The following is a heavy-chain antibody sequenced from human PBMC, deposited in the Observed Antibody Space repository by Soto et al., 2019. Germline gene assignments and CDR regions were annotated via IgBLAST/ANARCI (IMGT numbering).Heavy chain of an antibody. J-gene: IGHJ4*02. CDR1: GFSLSTSGVG. CDR3: ALSLYYYDSSYFDY. CDR2: IYWNDDK. D-gene: IGHD3-22*01. Sequence: QITFKESGPTLVKPTQTLTLTCTFSGFSLSTSGVGVGWIRQPPGKALEWLALIYWNDDKRYSPSLKSRLTITKDTSKNQVVLTMTNMDPVDTATYYCALSLYYYDSSYFDYWGQGTLVTVSS. V-gene: IGHV2-5*01.